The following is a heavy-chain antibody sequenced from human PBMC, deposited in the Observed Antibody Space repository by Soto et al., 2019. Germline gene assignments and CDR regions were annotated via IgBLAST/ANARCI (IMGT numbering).Heavy chain of an antibody. V-gene: IGHV4-59*01. D-gene: IGHD3-10*01. CDR1: GGSISSYY. CDR3: ARGATTMVRGVLNWFDP. J-gene: IGHJ5*02. CDR2: IYYSGST. Sequence: QVQLQESGPGLVKPSETLSLTCTVSGGSISSYYWSWIRQPPGKGLEWIGYIYYSGSTNYNPSLNSLVTIQVDTSKNQFSLKLSSVTATDTAVYYCARGATTMVRGVLNWFDPWGQGTLVTVSS.